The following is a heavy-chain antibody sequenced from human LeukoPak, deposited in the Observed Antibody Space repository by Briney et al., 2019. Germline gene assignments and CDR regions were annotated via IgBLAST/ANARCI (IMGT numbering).Heavy chain of an antibody. CDR1: GGSFSGYY. V-gene: IGHV4-34*01. CDR2: INHSGST. CDR3: WRIVDPGFRYFDL. J-gene: IGHJ2*01. D-gene: IGHD5-12*01. Sequence: SETLSLTCAVYGGSFSGYYWSWIRQPPGKGLEWIGEINHSGSTNYNPSLKSRVTISVDTSKNQFSLKLSSVTAADTAVYYCWRIVDPGFRYFDLWGRGTLVTVS.